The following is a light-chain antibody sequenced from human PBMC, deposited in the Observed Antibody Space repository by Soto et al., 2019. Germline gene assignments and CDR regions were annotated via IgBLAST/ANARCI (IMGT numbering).Light chain of an antibody. CDR1: SSNIGAGYD. Sequence: QSVLTQPPSASGAPGQRVTISCTGSSSNIGAGYDVHWYQQLPGTAPKLLIYGNSNRPSGVPDRFSGSKSGTSASLAISGLQAEDEADYDCQSYDSSLSGYVFGTGTKLTVL. J-gene: IGLJ1*01. CDR3: QSYDSSLSGYV. CDR2: GNS. V-gene: IGLV1-40*01.